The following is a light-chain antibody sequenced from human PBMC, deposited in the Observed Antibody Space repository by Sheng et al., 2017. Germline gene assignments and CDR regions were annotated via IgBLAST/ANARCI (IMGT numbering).Light chain of an antibody. CDR2: AAT. CDR1: HLLSTTY. Sequence: EIVLTQSPGTLSLSPGERATLSCRSSHLLSTTYVAWYQQKSGQPPRLLIYAATGRAAGVPDRFTGSGSGTEFTLTINRLEPEDFAVYYCQQYDSFPRTFGQGTKLEI. V-gene: IGKV3-20*01. CDR3: QQYDSFPRT. J-gene: IGKJ2*02.